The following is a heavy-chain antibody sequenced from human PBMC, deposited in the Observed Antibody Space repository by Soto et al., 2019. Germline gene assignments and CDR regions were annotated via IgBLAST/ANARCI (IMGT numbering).Heavy chain of an antibody. Sequence: ASVKVSCKASGYTFTSYDINWVRQATGQGLEWMGWMNPNRGNTGYAQKFQGRVTMTRNTSISTAYMELSSLRSEDTAVYYCARGLTTGDAFDIWGQGTMVTVSS. J-gene: IGHJ3*02. CDR1: GYTFTSYD. CDR3: ARGLTTGDAFDI. D-gene: IGHD3-10*01. CDR2: MNPNRGNT. V-gene: IGHV1-8*01.